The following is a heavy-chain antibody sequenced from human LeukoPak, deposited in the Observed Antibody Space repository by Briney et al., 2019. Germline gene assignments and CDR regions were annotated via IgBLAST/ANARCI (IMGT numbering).Heavy chain of an antibody. J-gene: IGHJ6*02. CDR3: ARVQSEVVVAAARSYYYYGMDV. CDR1: GGSNSSGSYY. D-gene: IGHD2-15*01. Sequence: PSQTLSLTCTVSGGSNSSGSYYWSWILQPAGKGLEWIGRVYTSGSTNYNPSLKSRVTISVDTSKNQFSLKLSSVTAADTAVYYCARVQSEVVVAAARSYYYYGMDVWGQGTTVTVSS. CDR2: VYTSGST. V-gene: IGHV4-61*02.